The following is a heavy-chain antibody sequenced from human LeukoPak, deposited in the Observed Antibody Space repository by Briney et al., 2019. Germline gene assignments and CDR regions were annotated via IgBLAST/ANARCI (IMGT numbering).Heavy chain of an antibody. CDR3: ALGGSPFY. CDR1: GFTFNSYA. D-gene: IGHD3-10*01. Sequence: GGPLRLSCAASGFTFNSYAMSWARQAPGKGLEGVSVITGGGGSTNYAASVKGRFTISRDNSKNTLYMQMISLRAGDTAVSYCALGGSPFYWGQGTLVTVSS. CDR2: ITGGGGST. V-gene: IGHV3-23*01. J-gene: IGHJ4*02.